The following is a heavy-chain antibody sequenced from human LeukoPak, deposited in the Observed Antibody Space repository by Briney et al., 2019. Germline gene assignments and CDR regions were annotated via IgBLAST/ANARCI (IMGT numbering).Heavy chain of an antibody. Sequence: GGSLRLSCAASGFTFSSYEMNWVRQAPGKGLEWVSYISSSGSTIYYADSVKGRFTISRDNAKNSLYLQMNSLRAEDTAVYYCARGVSDYVWGSYRNNWFDPWGQGTLVTVSS. CDR2: ISSSGSTI. CDR3: ARGVSDYVWGSYRNNWFDP. V-gene: IGHV3-48*03. J-gene: IGHJ5*02. D-gene: IGHD3-16*02. CDR1: GFTFSSYE.